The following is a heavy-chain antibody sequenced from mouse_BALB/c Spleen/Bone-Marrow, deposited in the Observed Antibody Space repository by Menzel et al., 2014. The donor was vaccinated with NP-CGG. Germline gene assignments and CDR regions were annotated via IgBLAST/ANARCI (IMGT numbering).Heavy chain of an antibody. V-gene: IGHV5-6*02. J-gene: IGHJ2*01. CDR2: ISSGSSYT. CDR1: GFTFSSYG. Sequence: EVKVVESGGDLVKPGGSLKLSCAASGFTFSSYGMSWVRQIPDKRLEWVATISSGSSYTFYPDSVKGRFTISRDNAKNTLNLQMTSLKSEDTAMYYCARRRDYDYFDYWGQGTTLTVSS. CDR3: ARRRDYDYFDY. D-gene: IGHD2-4*01.